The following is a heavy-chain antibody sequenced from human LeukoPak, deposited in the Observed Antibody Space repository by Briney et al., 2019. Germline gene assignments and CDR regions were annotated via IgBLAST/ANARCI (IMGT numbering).Heavy chain of an antibody. CDR2: IRYDGSNK. CDR1: GFTFSSYG. CDR3: ARGPAHPLSPSSSWYDY. Sequence: GGSLRLSCAASGFTFSSYGMHWVRQAPGKGLEWVAFIRYDGSNKYYADSVKGRFTISRDNSKNTLYLQMNSLRAEDTAVYYCARGPAHPLSPSSSWYDYWGQGTLVTVSS. J-gene: IGHJ4*02. V-gene: IGHV3-30*02. D-gene: IGHD6-13*01.